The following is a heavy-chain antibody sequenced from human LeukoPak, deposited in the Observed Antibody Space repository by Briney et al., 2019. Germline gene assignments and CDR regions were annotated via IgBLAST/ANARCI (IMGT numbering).Heavy chain of an antibody. Sequence: GGSLRLSCAASGFTFSSYSMNWVRQAPGKGLEWVGFIRSKAYGGTTEYAASVKGRFTISRDDSKSIAYLQMNSLKTEDTAVYYCTRDLSRVEENDAFDIWGQGTMVTVSS. D-gene: IGHD2-15*01. CDR2: IRSKAYGGTT. CDR1: GFTFSSYS. J-gene: IGHJ3*02. CDR3: TRDLSRVEENDAFDI. V-gene: IGHV3-49*04.